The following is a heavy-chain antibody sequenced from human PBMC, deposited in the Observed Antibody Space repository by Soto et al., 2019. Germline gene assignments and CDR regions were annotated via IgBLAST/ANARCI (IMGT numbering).Heavy chain of an antibody. CDR3: ARRAQIGKQLWLPFDY. D-gene: IGHD5-18*01. CDR2: INPNSGGT. Sequence: ASVKVSCKASGYTFTGYYMQWVRQAPGQGLEWMGWINPNSGGTNYAQNLQGRVTMTTDTSTSTAYMELRSPRSEDTAVYYCARRAQIGKQLWLPFDYWAQGTLVTVSS. V-gene: IGHV1-2*02. J-gene: IGHJ4*02. CDR1: GYTFTGYY.